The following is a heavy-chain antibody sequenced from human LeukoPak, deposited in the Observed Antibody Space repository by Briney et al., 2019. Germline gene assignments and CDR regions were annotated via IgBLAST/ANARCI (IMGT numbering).Heavy chain of an antibody. CDR3: ARDSGPRDAFDI. V-gene: IGHV3-11*04. Sequence: GVSLRLYCAAYGFTFSDYYMSWIRQAPGKGLEWGSYISSSGSSIYSADSVKGRFTISRDNAKSSLYLQMNSLRAEDTAVYYCARDSGPRDAFDIWGQGTMVTVSS. CDR2: ISSSGSSI. J-gene: IGHJ3*02. CDR1: GFTFSDYY.